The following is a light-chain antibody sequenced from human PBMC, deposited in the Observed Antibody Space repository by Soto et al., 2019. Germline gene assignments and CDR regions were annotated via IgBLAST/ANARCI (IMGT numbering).Light chain of an antibody. CDR2: DDR. CDR1: NIGRKS. CDR3: QLWDSNSDHVV. Sequence: SYELTQPPSVSVAPGQTARITWGGTNIGRKSVHWYQQKPGQASVVVVYDDRDRPSGIPERFSGSNSGNTAALTISRVEAGDEADYYCQLWDSNSDHVVFGGGTKLTVL. V-gene: IGLV3-21*02. J-gene: IGLJ2*01.